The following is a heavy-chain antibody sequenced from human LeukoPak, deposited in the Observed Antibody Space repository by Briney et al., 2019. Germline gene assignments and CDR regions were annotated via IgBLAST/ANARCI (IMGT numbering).Heavy chain of an antibody. CDR2: MNPNSGNT. V-gene: IGHV1-8*03. Sequence: ASVKVSCKASGYTFTSYDINWVRQATGQGLEWMGWMNPNSGNTGYAQKFQGRVTITRNTSISTAYMELSSLRSEDTAVYYCARGIVVRGVCSRCAWFDPWGQGTLVTVSS. J-gene: IGHJ5*02. CDR3: ARGIVVRGVCSRCAWFDP. D-gene: IGHD3-10*01. CDR1: GYTFTSYD.